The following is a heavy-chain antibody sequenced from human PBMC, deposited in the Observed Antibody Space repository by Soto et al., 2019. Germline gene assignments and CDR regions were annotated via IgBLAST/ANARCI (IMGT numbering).Heavy chain of an antibody. D-gene: IGHD2-15*01. CDR3: ARDVYRYCSGGSCSDAFDI. V-gene: IGHV1-18*01. J-gene: IGHJ3*02. CDR2: ISAYNGNT. Sequence: ASVKGSCKASGYTFTSYGISWGRQAPGKGLDWMGWISAYNGNTNYAQKLQGRVTMTTDTSTSTAYMELRSLRSDDTAVYYCARDVYRYCSGGSCSDAFDIWGQGTMVTVSS. CDR1: GYTFTSYG.